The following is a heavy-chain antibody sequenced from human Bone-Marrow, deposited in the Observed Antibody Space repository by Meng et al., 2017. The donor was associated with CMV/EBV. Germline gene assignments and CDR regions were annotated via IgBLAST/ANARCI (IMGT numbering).Heavy chain of an antibody. Sequence: GESLKISCAASGFSFSDYYMSWIRQAPGKGPEWFSYISNDGTTISYADSVKGRFTISRDNAKNSLYLEMNSLRAEDTAVYYCARRTLIIETTKAWFDPWGQGNLVTVSS. CDR2: ISNDGTTI. V-gene: IGHV3-11*01. CDR3: ARRTLIIETTKAWFDP. J-gene: IGHJ5*02. CDR1: GFSFSDYY. D-gene: IGHD1-14*01.